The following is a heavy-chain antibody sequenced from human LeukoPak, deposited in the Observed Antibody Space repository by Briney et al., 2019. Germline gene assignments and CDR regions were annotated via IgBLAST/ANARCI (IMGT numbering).Heavy chain of an antibody. CDR3: AKRAFDSGSYHWFDP. V-gene: IGHV3-30*18. CDR1: GFTFSNYG. J-gene: IGHJ5*02. D-gene: IGHD3-10*01. Sequence: PGRSLRLSCAASGFTFSNYGMHWVRQAPGKGLEWVAFISYGGSNKYYADSVKGRFTISRDNSKNTVSLQMNSLRAEDTAVYYCAKRAFDSGSYHWFDPWGQGTLVTVSS. CDR2: ISYGGSNK.